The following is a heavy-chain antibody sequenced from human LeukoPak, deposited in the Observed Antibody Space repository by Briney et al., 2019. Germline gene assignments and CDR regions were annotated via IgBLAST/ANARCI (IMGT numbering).Heavy chain of an antibody. J-gene: IGHJ4*02. Sequence: GASVKVSCKASGYTFTDYYMHWVQQAPGKGLEWMGRVDPEDGETIYAEKFQGRVTITADTSTDTAYMELSSLRSEDTAVYYCATALEGGGPTGFDYWGQGTLVTVSS. V-gene: IGHV1-69-2*01. CDR2: VDPEDGET. CDR3: ATALEGGGPTGFDY. CDR1: GYTFTDYY. D-gene: IGHD1-1*01.